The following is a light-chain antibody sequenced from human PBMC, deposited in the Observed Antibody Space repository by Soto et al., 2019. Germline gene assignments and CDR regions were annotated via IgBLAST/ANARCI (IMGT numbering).Light chain of an antibody. J-gene: IGKJ5*01. CDR1: QSIGSW. V-gene: IGKV1-39*01. CDR3: QQSYSTPIT. CDR2: AAS. Sequence: DIQMTQSPSTLSASVGDKFTITCRASQSIGSWLAWYQQKPGKAPNLLIYAASSLQSGVPSRFSGSGSGTDFTLTISSLQPEDFATYYCQQSYSTPITFGQGTRLEIK.